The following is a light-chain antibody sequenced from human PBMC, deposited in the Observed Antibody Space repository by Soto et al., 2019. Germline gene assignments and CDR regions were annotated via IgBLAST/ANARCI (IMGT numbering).Light chain of an antibody. CDR3: RSFTSRFTSV. V-gene: IGLV2-14*01. CDR2: EVT. CDR1: LSDVGAYNY. J-gene: IGLJ1*01. Sequence: QSLLTQPASVSGSPGQSSAISCTGTLSDVGAYNYVSLYLQHPGKAPKLMISEVTNRPSGVSDRFSGSKSGNTASLTISGLQAEDEADYYCRSFTSRFTSVFGTGTKVTVL.